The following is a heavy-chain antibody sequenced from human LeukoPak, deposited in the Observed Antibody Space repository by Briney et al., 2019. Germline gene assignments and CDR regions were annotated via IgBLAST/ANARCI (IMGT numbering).Heavy chain of an antibody. CDR1: GGSISSSSYY. CDR2: IYYSGST. CDR3: ASLSPPDFDI. V-gene: IGHV4-39*01. J-gene: IGHJ3*02. Sequence: SETLSLTCTVSGGSISSSSYYWGWIRQPPGKGLEWIGSIYYSGSTYYNPSLKSRVTISVDTSKNQFSLKLSSVTAADTAVYYCASLSPPDFDIWGQGTMVTVSS. D-gene: IGHD2/OR15-2a*01.